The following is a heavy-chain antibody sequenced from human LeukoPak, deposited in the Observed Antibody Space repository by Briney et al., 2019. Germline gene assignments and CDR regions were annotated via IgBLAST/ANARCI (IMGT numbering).Heavy chain of an antibody. D-gene: IGHD3-22*01. CDR1: GFTFSSYA. J-gene: IGHJ4*02. V-gene: IGHV3-30-3*01. CDR2: IYYDGSNK. CDR3: ARPTKTYYYDSSGYPLGY. Sequence: GGSLRLSCAASGFTFSSYAMHWVRQAPGKGLEWVAVIYYDGSNKYYADFVKGRFTISRDNSKNTLYLQMNSLRAEDTAVYYCARPTKTYYYDSSGYPLGYWGQGTLVTVSS.